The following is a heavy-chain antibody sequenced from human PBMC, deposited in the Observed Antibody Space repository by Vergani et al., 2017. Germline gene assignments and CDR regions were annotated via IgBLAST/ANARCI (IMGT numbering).Heavy chain of an antibody. J-gene: IGHJ4*02. CDR3: ARRSYDTTPYLQGGYDC. CDR1: GFTFNTYA. V-gene: IGHV3-23*04. D-gene: IGHD3-22*01. Sequence: VQLVESGGGVVQPGGSLRLSCAASGFTFNTYAMHWVRQAPGKGLEWVSAISARYPSTYYADSVKGRFTISRDNSKNMLYLQMNSLRAEDTAVYYCARRSYDTTPYLQGGYDCWGQGTLVSVSS. CDR2: ISARYPST.